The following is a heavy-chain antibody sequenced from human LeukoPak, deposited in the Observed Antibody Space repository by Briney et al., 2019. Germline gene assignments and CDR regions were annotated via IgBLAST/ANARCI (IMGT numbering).Heavy chain of an antibody. V-gene: IGHV3-30*03. J-gene: IGHJ4*02. Sequence: PGGSLRLSCAASGFTFSSYGMHWVRQAPGKGLEWVAVISYDGSNKYCADSVKGRFTISRDNSKNTLYLQMNSLRAEDTAVYYCTRAISVNWGQGILVTVSS. CDR1: GFTFSSYG. CDR3: TRAISVN. D-gene: IGHD3-9*01. CDR2: ISYDGSNK.